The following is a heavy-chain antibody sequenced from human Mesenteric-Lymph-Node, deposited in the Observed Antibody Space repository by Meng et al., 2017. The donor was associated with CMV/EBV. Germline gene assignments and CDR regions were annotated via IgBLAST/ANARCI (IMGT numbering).Heavy chain of an antibody. CDR2: ISAYNSFT. CDR1: YPFNTYG. J-gene: IGHJ4*02. V-gene: IGHV1-18*01. D-gene: IGHD2-2*01. CDR3: ARAEGSVVVPAALAHYDY. Sequence: YPFNTYGISWVRQAPGQGLEWLGWISAYNSFTIYAQKFQGRVTMTTDTSTTTAYMELRSLRSDDTAIYYCARAEGSVVVPAALAHYDYWGQGTLVTVSS.